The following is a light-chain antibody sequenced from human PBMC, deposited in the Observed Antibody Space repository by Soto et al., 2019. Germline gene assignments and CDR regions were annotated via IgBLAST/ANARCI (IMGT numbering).Light chain of an antibody. CDR2: GAS. J-gene: IGKJ5*01. Sequence: EVVLTQSPGTLSLSPGGRATLSCRASQSVSRRLAWYQQRPGQSPRLLISGASMRASGVPVRFIGSGSGTDVTRTITRLEPEDFAVYYCQQYGGSPITFGLGTRLEI. V-gene: IGKV3-20*01. CDR1: QSVSRR. CDR3: QQYGGSPIT.